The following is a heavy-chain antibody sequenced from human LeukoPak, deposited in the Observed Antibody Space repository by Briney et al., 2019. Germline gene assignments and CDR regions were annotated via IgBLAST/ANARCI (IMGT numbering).Heavy chain of an antibody. J-gene: IGHJ4*02. CDR2: IKSKTDGETT. Sequence: GGSLRLSCSASGFTFSTYWMSWVRQAPGKGLEWIGRIKSKTDGETTNYAEPVRGRFTISRDDSKSAVYLQMNSLKIEDTAVYYCTTDLGTYYHGSQRLIPIDYWGQGTLVTVSS. CDR3: TTDLGTYYHGSQRLIPIDY. CDR1: GFTFSTYW. D-gene: IGHD3-10*01. V-gene: IGHV3-15*01.